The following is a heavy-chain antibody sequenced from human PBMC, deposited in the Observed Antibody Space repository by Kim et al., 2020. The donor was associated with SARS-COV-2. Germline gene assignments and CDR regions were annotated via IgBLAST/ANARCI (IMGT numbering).Heavy chain of an antibody. Sequence: GGSLRLSCAASGFTFSSYAMHWVRQAPGKGLEWVAVISYDGSNKYYADSVKGRFTISRDNSKNTLYLQMNSLRAEDTAVYYCARDQGIAAAGAFDYWGQGTLVTVSS. CDR2: ISYDGSNK. D-gene: IGHD6-13*01. CDR1: GFTFSSYA. V-gene: IGHV3-30-3*01. J-gene: IGHJ4*02. CDR3: ARDQGIAAAGAFDY.